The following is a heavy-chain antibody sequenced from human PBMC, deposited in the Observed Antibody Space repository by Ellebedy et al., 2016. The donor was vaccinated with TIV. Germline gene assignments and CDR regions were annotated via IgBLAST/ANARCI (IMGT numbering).Heavy chain of an antibody. CDR3: ARFTSDYSGDWFGRAFDH. J-gene: IGHJ4*02. CDR2: IHPGDSET. D-gene: IGHD2-21*02. V-gene: IGHV5-51*01. CDR1: GYSFTNYW. Sequence: GESLKISCKGSGYSFTNYWIGWVRQMPGKGLEWMGIIHPGDSETRYSPSFQGQVTISGDKYISTAYLQWSSLKASDTAMYYCARFTSDYSGDWFGRAFDHWGQGTLVIVSS.